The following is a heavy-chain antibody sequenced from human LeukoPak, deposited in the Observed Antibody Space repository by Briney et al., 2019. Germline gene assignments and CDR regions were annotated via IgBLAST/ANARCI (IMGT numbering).Heavy chain of an antibody. Sequence: GGSLRLSCAASGFTFSSYEMNWVRQAPGKGLEWVSYISSSGSTIYYADSVKGRFTISRDNSKNTLYLQMNSLRAEDTAVYYCARGMDYEVCDYWGQGTLVAVSS. V-gene: IGHV3-48*03. CDR1: GFTFSSYE. CDR3: ARGMDYEVCDY. J-gene: IGHJ4*02. D-gene: IGHD4-17*01. CDR2: ISSSGSTI.